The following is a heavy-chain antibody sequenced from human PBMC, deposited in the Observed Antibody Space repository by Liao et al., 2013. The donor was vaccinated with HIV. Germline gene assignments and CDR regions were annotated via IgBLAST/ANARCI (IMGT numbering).Heavy chain of an antibody. CDR1: GGSITSNHYY. J-gene: IGHJ4*02. Sequence: QVQLRESGPGLVEPSQTLSLTCSVSGGSITSNHYYWSWIRQPAGKGLEWIGRIYSSGSPDYSPSLRTRVTISVATSKNQFSLTLSSVTAADTAVYYCARGYSITWSEDYFDYWGQGTLVTVSS. CDR3: ARGYSITWSEDYFDY. D-gene: IGHD6-13*01. CDR2: IYSSGSP. V-gene: IGHV4-61*02.